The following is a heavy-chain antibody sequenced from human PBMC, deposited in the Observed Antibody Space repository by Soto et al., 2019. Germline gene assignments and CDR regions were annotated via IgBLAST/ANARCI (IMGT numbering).Heavy chain of an antibody. J-gene: IGHJ6*02. CDR1: GGAISSSSCC. CDR3: ARTPEYRNYCYSGMDV. Sequence: SETLSLTCGVAGGAISSSSCCWGWIRQPPWNGLEWIGIIYYSWSTYYNPSLKSRVTISLDTSKNQFSLKLSSVTAADTAVYYCARTPEYRNYCYSGMDVWGQGTTVTVSS. V-gene: IGHV4-39*01. D-gene: IGHD3-16*02. CDR2: IYYSWST.